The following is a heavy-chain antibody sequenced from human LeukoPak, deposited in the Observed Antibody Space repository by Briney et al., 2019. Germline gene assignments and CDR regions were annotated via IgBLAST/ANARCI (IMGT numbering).Heavy chain of an antibody. J-gene: IGHJ4*02. Sequence: GGSLRLSCAASGFTFSSYSMNWVRQAPGKGLEWVSSISSSSSYKYYADSVKGRFTISRDNAKNSLYLQMNSLRAEDTAVYYCARESGSYSSDYWGQGTLVTVSS. V-gene: IGHV3-21*01. CDR2: ISSSSSYK. CDR1: GFTFSSYS. CDR3: ARESGSYSSDY. D-gene: IGHD1-26*01.